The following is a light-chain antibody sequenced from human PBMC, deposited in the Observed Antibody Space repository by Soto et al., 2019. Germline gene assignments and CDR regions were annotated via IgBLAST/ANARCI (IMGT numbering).Light chain of an antibody. V-gene: IGLV2-8*01. Sequence: QSALTQPPSASGSPGQSVTISCTGTRSDAGAYKYVSWYQQYPGKDPKLLIYELTKRPSGVPDRFSGSKSGNTASLTVSGLQAEDEADYYCTSYVGNDIWVFGGGTKLTVL. CDR3: TSYVGNDIWV. CDR2: ELT. CDR1: RSDAGAYKY. J-gene: IGLJ3*02.